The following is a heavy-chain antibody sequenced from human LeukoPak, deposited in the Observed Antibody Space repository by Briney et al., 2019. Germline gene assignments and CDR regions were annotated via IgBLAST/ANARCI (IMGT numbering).Heavy chain of an antibody. D-gene: IGHD5-12*01. CDR2: INPNSGGT. Sequence: ASVKVSCKASGYTLTGYYMHWVRQAHGQGLEWMGWINPNSGGTNYAQKFQGRVTMTRDTSITTAYMELSSLRSDDTAVYYCARYSGFDLDAFDIWGQGTMVTVSS. J-gene: IGHJ3*02. CDR1: GYTLTGYY. V-gene: IGHV1-2*02. CDR3: ARYSGFDLDAFDI.